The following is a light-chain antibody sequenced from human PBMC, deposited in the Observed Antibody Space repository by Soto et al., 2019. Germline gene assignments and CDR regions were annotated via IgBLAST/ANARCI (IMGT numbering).Light chain of an antibody. CDR2: DAS. CDR3: QHYHSYFLT. J-gene: IGKJ3*01. V-gene: IGKV1-5*01. CDR1: QSISRS. Sequence: DIQMTQSPSTLSASVGDRVTITCRASQSISRSLAWDQQKPGKAPNLLIYDASSLESGVPSMFSGSGFGTDFTLTISSLQPDDFATYYCQHYHSYFLTFGPGTKVDIK.